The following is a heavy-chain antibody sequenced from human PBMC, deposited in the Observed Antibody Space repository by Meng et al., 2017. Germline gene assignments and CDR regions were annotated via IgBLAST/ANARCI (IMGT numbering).Heavy chain of an antibody. Sequence: QVQLVQLGGEVKKPGDSGKGPWKASGYTFTSYDINWVRQATGQGLEWMGWMNHNSGNTGYAQKFQGRVTMTRNTSISTAYMELSSLRSEDTAVYYCARYVAVAGVDYWGQGTLVTVSS. V-gene: IGHV1-8*01. D-gene: IGHD6-19*01. CDR3: ARYVAVAGVDY. J-gene: IGHJ4*02. CDR1: GYTFTSYD. CDR2: MNHNSGNT.